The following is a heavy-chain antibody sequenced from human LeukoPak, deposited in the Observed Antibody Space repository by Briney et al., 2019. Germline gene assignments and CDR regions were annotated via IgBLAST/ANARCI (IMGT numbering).Heavy chain of an antibody. CDR3: ARQYSNSYYYYYGMDV. J-gene: IGHJ6*02. D-gene: IGHD4-11*01. Sequence: RPSETLSLTCTVSGGSISSYYWSWIRQPPGKGLEWIGYIYYSGSTNYNPSLKSRVTISVDTSKNQFSLKLSSVTAADTAVYYCARQYSNSYYYYYGMDVWGQGTTVTVSS. CDR1: GGSISSYY. V-gene: IGHV4-59*08. CDR2: IYYSGST.